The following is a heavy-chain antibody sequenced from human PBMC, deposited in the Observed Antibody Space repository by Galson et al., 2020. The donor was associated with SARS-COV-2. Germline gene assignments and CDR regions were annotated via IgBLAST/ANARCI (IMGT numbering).Heavy chain of an antibody. CDR3: ARTSGGTDAFDI. D-gene: IGHD1-1*01. CDR2: TYYSGST. J-gene: IGHJ3*02. V-gene: IGHV4-31*03. Sequence: SETLSLTCTVSGGSISSGGYYWSWIRQHPGKGLEWIGYTYYSGSTYYNPSLKSRVTISVDTSKNQFSLKLSSVTAADTAVYYCARTSGGTDAFDIWGQGTMVTVSS. CDR1: GGSISSGGYY.